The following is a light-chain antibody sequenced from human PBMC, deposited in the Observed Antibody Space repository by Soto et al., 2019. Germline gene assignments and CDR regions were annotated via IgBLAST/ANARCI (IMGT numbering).Light chain of an antibody. CDR1: QSISSW. J-gene: IGKJ2*01. CDR3: QQYNSYLYT. V-gene: IGKV1-5*03. Sequence: DIQMTKSPSTLSASVGDRVTITCRAGQSISSWLAWYQQKPGKAPKLLINKASSLESGVPSRFSGSGSGTEFTLTISSLQPDDFATYYCQQYNSYLYTFGQGTKLEIK. CDR2: KAS.